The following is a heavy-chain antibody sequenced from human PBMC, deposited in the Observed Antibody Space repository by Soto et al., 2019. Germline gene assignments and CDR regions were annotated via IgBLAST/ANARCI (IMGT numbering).Heavy chain of an antibody. V-gene: IGHV1-2*02. J-gene: IGHJ6*02. CDR2: INPNSGGT. Sequence: ASVKVSCKASGYTFTSYYMHWVRQAPGQGLEWMGWINPNSGGTNYAQKFQGRVTMTRDTSISTAYMELSRLRSDDTAVYYCARDLGSALGYYYYGMDVWGQGTTVTVSS. CDR1: GYTFTSYY. D-gene: IGHD3-10*01. CDR3: ARDLGSALGYYYYGMDV.